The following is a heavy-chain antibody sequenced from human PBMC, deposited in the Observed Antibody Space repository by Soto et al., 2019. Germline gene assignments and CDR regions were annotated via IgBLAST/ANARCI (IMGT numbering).Heavy chain of an antibody. CDR3: EREGAYYYDSSPLVDP. J-gene: IGHJ5*02. CDR2: IYYSGST. Sequence: SETLSLTCTVSGGSISSGGYYWSWIRQHPGKGLEWIGYIYYSGSTYYNPSLKSRVTISVDTSKNQFSLKLSSVTAADTAVYYREREGAYYYDSSPLVDPCGQGTLVTVSS. V-gene: IGHV4-31*03. CDR1: GGSISSGGYY. D-gene: IGHD3-22*01.